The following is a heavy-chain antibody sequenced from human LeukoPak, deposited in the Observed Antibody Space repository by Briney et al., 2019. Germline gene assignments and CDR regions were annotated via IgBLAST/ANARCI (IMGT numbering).Heavy chain of an antibody. J-gene: IGHJ3*02. CDR1: GYTLTELS. CDR3: ATNLITMIVWAFDI. D-gene: IGHD3-22*01. Sequence: ASVKVSCKVSGYTLTELSMHWVRQAPGKGLEWMGGFDPEDGETIYAQKSQGRVTMTEDTSTDTAYMELSSLRSEDTAVYYCATNLITMIVWAFDIWGQGTMVTVSS. CDR2: FDPEDGET. V-gene: IGHV1-24*01.